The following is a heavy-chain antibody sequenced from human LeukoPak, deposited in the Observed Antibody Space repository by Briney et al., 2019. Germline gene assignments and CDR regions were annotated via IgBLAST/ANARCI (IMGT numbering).Heavy chain of an antibody. D-gene: IGHD2-2*01. CDR3: ARDEGYCSSTSCYPRYLFDY. CDR1: GFTFSSYS. J-gene: IGHJ4*02. V-gene: IGHV3-21*01. Sequence: PGGSLRLSCAASGFTFSSYSMNWVRQAPGKGLEWVSSISSSSSYIYYADSVKGRFTISRDNAKNSLYLQMNSLRAEDTAVYYCARDEGYCSSTSCYPRYLFDYWGQGTLVTVSS. CDR2: ISSSSSYI.